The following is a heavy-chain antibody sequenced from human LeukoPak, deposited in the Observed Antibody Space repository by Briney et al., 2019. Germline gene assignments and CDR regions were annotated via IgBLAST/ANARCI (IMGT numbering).Heavy chain of an antibody. CDR1: GYTFTSYY. Sequence: GASVKVSCKASGYTFTSYYMHWVRQAPGQGLEWMGIINPSGGSTSYAQKFQGRVTMTRDTSTSTVYMELSSLRSEDTAVYYCARVQGGYYYDSSGYESPGFDYWGQGTLVTVSS. D-gene: IGHD3-22*01. CDR3: ARVQGGYYYDSSGYESPGFDY. CDR2: INPSGGST. J-gene: IGHJ4*02. V-gene: IGHV1-46*01.